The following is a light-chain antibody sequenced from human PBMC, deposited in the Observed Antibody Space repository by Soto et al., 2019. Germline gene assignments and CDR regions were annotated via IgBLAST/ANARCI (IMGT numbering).Light chain of an antibody. Sequence: DIQMTQSPSSLAASVGDRVTITCRASQSVSNYLNWYQQKPGKPPRLLIYTVSSLQNGVSSRFSGSGSGTDFTLTINSVQAEDVAVYYCQQYYDSPLTFGQGTRLEIK. V-gene: IGKV1-39*01. J-gene: IGKJ5*01. CDR1: QSVSNY. CDR2: TVS. CDR3: QQYYDSPLT.